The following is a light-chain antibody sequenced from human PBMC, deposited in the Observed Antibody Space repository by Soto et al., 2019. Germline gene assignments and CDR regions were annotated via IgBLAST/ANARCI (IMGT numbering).Light chain of an antibody. CDR2: GAS. Sequence: EIVLTQSPGTLSLSPGERATLSCRASQRVSSSYLAWYQQKPGQAPRLLIYGASSRATGIPNMFSGSGSGTDFTLTILRLEPEDFAVYDCQQYGNSPLTFGQGTKVEIK. CDR3: QQYGNSPLT. J-gene: IGKJ1*01. CDR1: QRVSSSY. V-gene: IGKV3-20*01.